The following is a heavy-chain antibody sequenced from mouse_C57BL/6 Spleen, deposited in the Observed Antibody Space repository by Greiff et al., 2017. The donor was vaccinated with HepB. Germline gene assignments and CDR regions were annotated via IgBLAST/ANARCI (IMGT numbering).Heavy chain of an antibody. J-gene: IGHJ2*01. D-gene: IGHD2-1*01. CDR1: GYTFTSYW. CDR3: AQRDGNYY. CDR2: IDPSDSYT. Sequence: QVQLQQPGAELVRPGTSVKLSCKASGYTFTSYWMHWVKQRPGQGLEWIGVIDPSDSYTNYNQKFKGKATLTVDTSSSTAYMQLSSLTSEDSAVYYCAQRDGNYYWGQGTTHTVSS. V-gene: IGHV1-59*01.